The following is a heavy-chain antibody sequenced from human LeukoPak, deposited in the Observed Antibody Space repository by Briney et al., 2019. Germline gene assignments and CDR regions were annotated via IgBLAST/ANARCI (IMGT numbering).Heavy chain of an antibody. Sequence: GGSLRLSCAASGFTFRGFLMSWVHQTPGKGLEWVANIKQDGSEKYYADSVKGRFTISRDNTKNSLSLQMNSLRAEDTAVYYCARAGSNWNYVYWGQGTLVTVSS. J-gene: IGHJ4*02. CDR3: ARAGSNWNYVY. CDR2: IKQDGSEK. D-gene: IGHD1-7*01. CDR1: GFTFRGFL. V-gene: IGHV3-7*01.